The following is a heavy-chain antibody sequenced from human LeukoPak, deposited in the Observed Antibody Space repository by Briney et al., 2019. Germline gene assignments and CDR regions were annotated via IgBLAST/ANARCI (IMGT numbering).Heavy chain of an antibody. D-gene: IGHD3-10*01. J-gene: IGHJ4*02. CDR3: ARDDTMVHFY. Sequence: PGGSLRLSCAASGFTFSSYAMSWVRQAPGKGLEWVSSISSSSSYIYYADSVKGRFTISRDNARNSLYLQMNSLRAEDTAVYYCARDDTMVHFYWGQGTLVTVSS. CDR2: ISSSSSYI. CDR1: GFTFSSYA. V-gene: IGHV3-21*01.